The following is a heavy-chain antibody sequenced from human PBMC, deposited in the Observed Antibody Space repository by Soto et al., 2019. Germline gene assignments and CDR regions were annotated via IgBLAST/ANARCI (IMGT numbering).Heavy chain of an antibody. CDR3: AKVSGPRHTTVTTYGDY. J-gene: IGHJ4*02. CDR1: GFTFSSYA. V-gene: IGHV3-23*01. D-gene: IGHD4-17*01. Sequence: GGSLRLSCAASGFTFSSYAMSWVRQAPGKGLEWVSAISGSGGSTYYADSVKGRFTISRDNSKNTLYLQMNSLRAEDTAVYYCAKVSGPRHTTVTTYGDYWGQGTLVTVSS. CDR2: ISGSGGST.